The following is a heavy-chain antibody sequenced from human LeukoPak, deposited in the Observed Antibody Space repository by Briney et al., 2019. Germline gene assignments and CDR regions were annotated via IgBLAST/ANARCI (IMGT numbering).Heavy chain of an antibody. CDR1: GGTFSSYA. J-gene: IGHJ4*02. V-gene: IGHV1-69*05. CDR2: IIPIFGTA. CDR3: AREGMVAQNYFDY. D-gene: IGHD1-26*01. Sequence: SVKVSCKASGGTFSSYAISWVRQAPGQGLEWMGRIIPIFGTANYAQKFQGRVTITTDESTSIAYMELSSLRSEDTAVYYCAREGMVAQNYFDYWGQGTLVTVSS.